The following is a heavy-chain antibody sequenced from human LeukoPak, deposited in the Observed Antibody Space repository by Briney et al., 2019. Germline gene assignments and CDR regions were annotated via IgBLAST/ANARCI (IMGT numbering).Heavy chain of an antibody. CDR1: GFTFSSYW. CDR3: VWFGKLFETNYYYYGMDV. CDR2: INSDGSST. V-gene: IGHV3-74*01. D-gene: IGHD3-10*01. J-gene: IGHJ6*02. Sequence: GGSLRLSCAASGFTFSSYWMHWVRQAPGKGLVWVSRINSDGSSTSYADSVKGRFTISRDNAKNTLYLQMNSLRAEDTAVYYCVWFGKLFETNYYYYGMDVWGQGTTVTVSS.